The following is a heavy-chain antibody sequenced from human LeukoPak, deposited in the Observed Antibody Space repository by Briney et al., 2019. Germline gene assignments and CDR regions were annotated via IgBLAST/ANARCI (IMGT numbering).Heavy chain of an antibody. J-gene: IGHJ4*02. CDR2: ISGSGGST. CDR1: GFTFSSYA. Sequence: PGGSMRLSCTASGFTFSSYAMSWVRQAPGKGLEWVSAISGSGGSTYYADSVKGRFTISRDNSKNKLYLQMNSLRAEDTAVYYCAKQVAPYYYDSSGYYYDYWGQGTLVTVSS. CDR3: AKQVAPYYYDSSGYYYDY. D-gene: IGHD3-22*01. V-gene: IGHV3-23*01.